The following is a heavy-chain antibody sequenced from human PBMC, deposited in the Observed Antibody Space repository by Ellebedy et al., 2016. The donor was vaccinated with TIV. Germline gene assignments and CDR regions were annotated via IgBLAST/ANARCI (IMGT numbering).Heavy chain of an antibody. V-gene: IGHV3-7*01. CDR1: GFTFSSYW. D-gene: IGHD3-22*01. CDR2: IKQDGSEK. Sequence: GESLKISCAASGFTFSSYWMSWVRQAPGKGLEWVANIKQDGSEKYYVDSVKGRFTISRDNAKNSLYLQMNSLRAEDTAVYYCARDGSSGYLRDWCFDLWGRGTLVTVSS. J-gene: IGHJ2*01. CDR3: ARDGSSGYLRDWCFDL.